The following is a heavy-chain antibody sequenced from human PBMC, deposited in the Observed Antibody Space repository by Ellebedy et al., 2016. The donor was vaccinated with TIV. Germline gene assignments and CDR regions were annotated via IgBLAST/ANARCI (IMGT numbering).Heavy chain of an antibody. D-gene: IGHD4-17*01. CDR1: GGSISSSSYY. Sequence: SETLSLTCTVSGGSISSSSYYWSWIRQHPGKGLEWIGYIYYSGSTYYNPSLKSRVTITVDTSKNQFSLKLSSVTAADTAVYYCARCGYGDYDSDWFDPWGQGTLVTVSS. J-gene: IGHJ5*02. CDR2: IYYSGST. V-gene: IGHV4-31*03. CDR3: ARCGYGDYDSDWFDP.